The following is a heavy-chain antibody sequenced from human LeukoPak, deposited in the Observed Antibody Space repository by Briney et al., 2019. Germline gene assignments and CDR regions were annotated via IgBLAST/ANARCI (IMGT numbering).Heavy chain of an antibody. D-gene: IGHD3-3*01. V-gene: IGHV4-4*07. CDR2: IYTSGST. Sequence: SETLSLTCTVPGGSIGSYYWSWIRQPAGKGLDWIGRIYTSGSTNYNPSLKSRVTISVDTSKNQFSLKLSSVTAADTAVYYCARRNDFWSGYLTWYGMDVWGQGTTVTVSS. CDR1: GGSIGSYY. CDR3: ARRNDFWSGYLTWYGMDV. J-gene: IGHJ6*02.